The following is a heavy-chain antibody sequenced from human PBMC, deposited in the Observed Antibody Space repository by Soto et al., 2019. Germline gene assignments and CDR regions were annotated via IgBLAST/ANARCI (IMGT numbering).Heavy chain of an antibody. CDR3: ARGITMIVVVIPDAFDI. Sequence: GGSLRLSCEASGFTFSSYAMHWVRQAPGKGLEWVAVISYDGSNKYYADSVKGRFTISRDNSKNTLYLQMNSLRAEDTAVYYCARGITMIVVVIPDAFDIWGQGTMVT. CDR2: ISYDGSNK. V-gene: IGHV3-30-3*01. CDR1: GFTFSSYA. J-gene: IGHJ3*02. D-gene: IGHD3-22*01.